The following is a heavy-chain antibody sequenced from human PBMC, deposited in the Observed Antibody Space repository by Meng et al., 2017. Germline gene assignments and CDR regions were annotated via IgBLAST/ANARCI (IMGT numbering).Heavy chain of an antibody. V-gene: IGHV3-23*01. CDR3: AAYCGGACLVWWSAFDI. CDR1: GFTFSSYA. J-gene: IGHJ3*02. CDR2: ISGNGGNR. D-gene: IGHD2-21*02. Sequence: GESLKISCAASGFTFSSYAMSWVRQAPGKGLEWVPTISGNGGNRYYADSVKDRFTISRDNSKNTLYLQLNSLRAEDTSVYYCAAYCGGACLVWWSAFDIWGQGTMVTVSS.